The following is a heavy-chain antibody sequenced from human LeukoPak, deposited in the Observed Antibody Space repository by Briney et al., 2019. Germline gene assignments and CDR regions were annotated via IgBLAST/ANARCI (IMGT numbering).Heavy chain of an antibody. V-gene: IGHV5-51*01. J-gene: IGHJ4*02. Sequence: GESLKISCKASGYSFTRYWIGWVRQMPGKGLEWMGIIYPGDSDTRYSPSFQGQVTISADKSISTAYLQWSSLKASDTAMYYCARQGCSGGSCYPYYFDYWGQGTLVTVSS. CDR1: GYSFTRYW. CDR3: ARQGCSGGSCYPYYFDY. D-gene: IGHD2-15*01. CDR2: IYPGDSDT.